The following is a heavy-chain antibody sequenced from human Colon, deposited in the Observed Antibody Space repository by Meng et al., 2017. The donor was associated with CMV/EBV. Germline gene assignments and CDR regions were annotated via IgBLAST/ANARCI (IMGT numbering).Heavy chain of an antibody. CDR2: ISGGGSST. D-gene: IGHD3-3*01. CDR3: VKDLRITVFGVATL. J-gene: IGHJ4*02. Sequence: GGSLRLSCATSGFTFSSYAMSWVRQAPGKGLEWVSGISGGGSSTKYRDSVKGRFTISRDNSKSTVYLQMNSLTAEDTAVYYCVKDLRITVFGVATLWGQGTLVTVSS. CDR1: GFTFSSYA. V-gene: IGHV3-23*01.